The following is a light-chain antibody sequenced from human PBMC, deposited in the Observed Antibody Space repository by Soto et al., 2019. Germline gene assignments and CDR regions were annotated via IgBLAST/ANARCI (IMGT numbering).Light chain of an antibody. Sequence: DIQMTQSPSTLPASVGDRVTITCRASQTISSWLAWYQQKPGKAPKLLIYKASTLKSGVPSRFSGSGSGTDFTLTISNLQPEDFATYYCQQTSSTPTFGGGTKVDI. CDR3: QQTSSTPT. CDR2: KAS. V-gene: IGKV1-5*03. J-gene: IGKJ4*01. CDR1: QTISSW.